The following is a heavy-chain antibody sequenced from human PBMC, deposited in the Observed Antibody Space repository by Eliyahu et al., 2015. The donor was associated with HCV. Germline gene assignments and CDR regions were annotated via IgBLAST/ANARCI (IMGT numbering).Heavy chain of an antibody. CDR2: IYSGGST. CDR1: GFTXXSNY. CDR3: ARGGDYYDSSGYYAGAPLDY. V-gene: IGHV3-53*01. D-gene: IGHD3-22*01. J-gene: IGHJ4*02. Sequence: EVQLVESGGGLIQPGGSLXLSCAAXGFTXXSNYXXWVRQAPGKGLEWGSVIYSGGSTYYADSVKGRFTISRDNSKNTLYLQMNSLRAEDTAVYYCARGGDYYDSSGYYAGAPLDYWGQGTLVTVSS.